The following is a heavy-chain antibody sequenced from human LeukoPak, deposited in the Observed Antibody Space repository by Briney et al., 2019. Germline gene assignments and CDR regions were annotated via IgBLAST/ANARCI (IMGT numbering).Heavy chain of an antibody. Sequence: PGGSLRLSCAASGFTFSSYAMHWVRQAPGKGLEWVAFIQYDGSNKYYTDSVKGRFTISRDNSKNTLYLQMNSLRAEGTAVYYCGKGTVVVPAVADYWGQGTLVTVSS. CDR1: GFTFSSYA. D-gene: IGHD2-2*01. J-gene: IGHJ4*02. CDR3: GKGTVVVPAVADY. V-gene: IGHV3-30*02. CDR2: IQYDGSNK.